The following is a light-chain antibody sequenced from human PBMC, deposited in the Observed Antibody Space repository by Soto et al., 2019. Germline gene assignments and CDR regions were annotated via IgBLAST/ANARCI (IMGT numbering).Light chain of an antibody. CDR1: SGSIASNY. CDR3: PSYDSSNWV. CDR2: EDN. V-gene: IGLV6-57*01. J-gene: IGLJ3*02. Sequence: NFMLTQPHSVSESPGQTVTISCTRSSGSIASNYVQWYQQRPGSSPTTVIYEDNQRPSGVPDRFSGSIDSSSNSASLTISGLKTEDEADYYCPSYDSSNWVFGGGTKLTVL.